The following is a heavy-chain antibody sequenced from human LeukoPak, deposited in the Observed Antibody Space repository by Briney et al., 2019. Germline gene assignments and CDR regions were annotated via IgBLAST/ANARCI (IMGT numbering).Heavy chain of an antibody. CDR1: GFTFTSYA. CDR2: ISHDDRNR. V-gene: IGHV3-30*04. D-gene: IGHD6-19*01. CDR3: VRDRDTSGWLY. Sequence: GGSLRLSCAASGFTFTSYAFHWVRQAPGKGLEWVTVISHDDRNRYYADSVKGRFTISRDNSKNTVYLQMNSLRVEDTAVYFCVRDRDTSGWLYWGQGTLVTVSS. J-gene: IGHJ4*02.